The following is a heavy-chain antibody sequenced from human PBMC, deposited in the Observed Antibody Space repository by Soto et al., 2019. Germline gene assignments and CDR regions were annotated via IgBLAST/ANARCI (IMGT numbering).Heavy chain of an antibody. J-gene: IGHJ4*02. V-gene: IGHV4-4*02. CDR2: IYHSGST. CDR1: GGSISSSNW. Sequence: SDTLSLTCAVSGGSISSSNWWSWVRQPPGKGLEWIGEIYHSGSTNYNPSLKSRVTISVDKSKNQFSLKLSSVTAADTAVYYCASRVSSSWYYFDYWGQGTLVTVSS. CDR3: ASRVSSSWYYFDY. D-gene: IGHD6-13*01.